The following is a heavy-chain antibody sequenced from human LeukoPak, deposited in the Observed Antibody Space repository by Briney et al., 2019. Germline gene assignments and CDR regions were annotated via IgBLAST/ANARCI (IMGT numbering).Heavy chain of an antibody. CDR1: GGSFSGYY. V-gene: IGHV4-34*01. CDR3: ARRTIAAAGSRGGFDP. D-gene: IGHD6-13*01. CDR2: INHSGST. J-gene: IGHJ5*02. Sequence: SETLSLTCAVYGGSFSGYYWSWIRQPPGKGLGWIGEINHSGSTNYNPSLKSRVTISVDTSKNQFSPKLSSVTAADTAVYYCARRTIAAAGSRGGFDPWGQGTLVTVSS.